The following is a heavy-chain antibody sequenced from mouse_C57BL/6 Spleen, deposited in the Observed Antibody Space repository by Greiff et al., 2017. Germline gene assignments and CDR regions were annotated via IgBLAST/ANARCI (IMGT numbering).Heavy chain of an antibody. CDR1: GYSITSGYY. D-gene: IGHD1-1*01. J-gene: IGHJ2*01. Sequence: EVKLQESGPGLVKPSQSLSLTCSVTGYSITSGYYWNWIRQFPGNKLEWMGYISYDGSNNYNPSLKNRISITRDTSKNQFFLKLNSVTTEDTATYYCARDYGRGFDYWGQGTTLTVSS. V-gene: IGHV3-6*01. CDR3: ARDYGRGFDY. CDR2: ISYDGSN.